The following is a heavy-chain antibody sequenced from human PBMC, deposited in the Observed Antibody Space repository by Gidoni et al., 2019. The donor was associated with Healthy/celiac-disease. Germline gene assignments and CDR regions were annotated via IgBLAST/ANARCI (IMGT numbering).Heavy chain of an antibody. V-gene: IGHV3-30-3*01. J-gene: IGHJ5*02. CDR1: GFPFRSYA. CDR3: ARDRSVVVVAVSHIFDP. D-gene: IGHD2-15*01. Sequence: QVQLVESGGGVVQPGRSLRLSCAASGFPFRSYAMHWVRQAPGKGLEWVAVISYDGSNKYYADSVKGRFTISRDNSKNTLYLQMNSLRAEDTAVYYCARDRSVVVVAVSHIFDPWGQGTLVTVSS. CDR2: ISYDGSNK.